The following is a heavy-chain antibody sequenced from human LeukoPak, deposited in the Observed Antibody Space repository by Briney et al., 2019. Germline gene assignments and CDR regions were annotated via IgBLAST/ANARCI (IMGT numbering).Heavy chain of an antibody. D-gene: IGHD3-22*01. Sequence: GESLKISCKASGYRFTTDYIGWVRQMPGKGLEWMGIIYPDDSETNYSPSFQGQVSMSVDKSITPAYLQWSSLKASDTAIYYCARQAYGSHFDAFDIWGQGTMVTVSS. CDR2: IYPDDSET. CDR1: GYRFTTDY. CDR3: ARQAYGSHFDAFDI. V-gene: IGHV5-51*01. J-gene: IGHJ3*02.